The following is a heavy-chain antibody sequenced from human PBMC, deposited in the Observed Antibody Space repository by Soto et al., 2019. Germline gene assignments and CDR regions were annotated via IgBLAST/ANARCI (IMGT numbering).Heavy chain of an antibody. J-gene: IGHJ4*02. CDR3: ARGAFGGGYYANFDH. CDR2: FIPVLGTA. D-gene: IGHD3-3*01. Sequence: QVQLVQSGAEVKKPGSSVKVSCKASGGNFNSHAINWVRQAPGQGLEWMGGFIPVLGTANYAQKVQGRVTITADRSNTTAYMELTSLISEDTAVYYCARGAFGGGYYANFDHWGQGTLVTVSS. CDR1: GGNFNSHA. V-gene: IGHV1-69*06.